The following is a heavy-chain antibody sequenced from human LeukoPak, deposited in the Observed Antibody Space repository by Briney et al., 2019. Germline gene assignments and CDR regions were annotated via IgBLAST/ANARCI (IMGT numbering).Heavy chain of an antibody. CDR3: ARDVPNRGEGSSWYDSTPASFDP. CDR2: INPSGGST. CDR1: GYTFTSYY. Sequence: GASVKVSCKASGYTFTSYYMHWVRQAPGQGLEWMGIINPSGGSTSYAQKFQGRVTMTRDTSTSTVYMELSSLRSEDTAVYYCARDVPNRGEGSSWYDSTPASFDPWGQGTLVTVSS. V-gene: IGHV1-46*01. J-gene: IGHJ5*02. D-gene: IGHD6-13*01.